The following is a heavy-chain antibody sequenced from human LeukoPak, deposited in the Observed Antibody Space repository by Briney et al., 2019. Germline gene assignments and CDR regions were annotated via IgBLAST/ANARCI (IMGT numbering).Heavy chain of an antibody. J-gene: IGHJ4*02. CDR2: ISYDGSNK. V-gene: IGHV3-30*04. CDR1: GFTFSNFA. D-gene: IGHD5-12*01. Sequence: QPGRSLRLSCATSGFTFSNFAIHLVRQAPGKGLEGVAAISYDGSNKYFADSVKGRFTISRDNSGNTLYLQMNSLRAEDTAVYYCARESGYSGYDFPFDYWGQGTLVTVSS. CDR3: ARESGYSGYDFPFDY.